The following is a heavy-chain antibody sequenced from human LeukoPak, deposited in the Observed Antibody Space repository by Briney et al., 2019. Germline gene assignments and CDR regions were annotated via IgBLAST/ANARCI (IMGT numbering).Heavy chain of an antibody. CDR3: ARVAVSGPTGWFDS. D-gene: IGHD2-8*02. Sequence: GGSLRLSYAGSGFALKSYSLTWVRQAPGKGLEWVSSISSTSAYIHYADSVKGRFTISRDNVDNVVYLEMNSLGAEDTATYYCARVAVSGPTGWFDSWGQGTLVIVSS. J-gene: IGHJ5*01. CDR2: ISSTSAYI. V-gene: IGHV3-21*01. CDR1: GFALKSYS.